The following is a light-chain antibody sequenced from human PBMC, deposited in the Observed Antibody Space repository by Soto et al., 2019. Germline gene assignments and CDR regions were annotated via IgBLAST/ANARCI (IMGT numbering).Light chain of an antibody. CDR3: QQRSNWPPIT. CDR2: AAS. Sequence: DIQMTQSPSSLSASVGDRVTITCRASQSISSYLNWYQQKPGKAPKLLIYAASTLQSGVPSRFSGSGSGTEFTLTIISLQPEDFATYYCQQRSNWPPITFGQGTRLEIK. J-gene: IGKJ5*01. CDR1: QSISSY. V-gene: IGKV1-39*01.